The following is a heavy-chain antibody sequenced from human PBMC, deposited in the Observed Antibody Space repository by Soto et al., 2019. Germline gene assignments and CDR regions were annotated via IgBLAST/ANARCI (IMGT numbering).Heavy chain of an antibody. V-gene: IGHV4-34*01. Sequence: PSETLSLTCAVYGGSFSGYYLSWIRQPPGKGLEWIGEINHSGSTNYNPSLKSRVTISVDTSKNQFSLKLSSVTAADTAVYYCARVAAGTGGSWGQGTLVTVYS. CDR3: ARVAAGTGGS. CDR2: INHSGST. D-gene: IGHD6-13*01. J-gene: IGHJ5*02. CDR1: GGSFSGYY.